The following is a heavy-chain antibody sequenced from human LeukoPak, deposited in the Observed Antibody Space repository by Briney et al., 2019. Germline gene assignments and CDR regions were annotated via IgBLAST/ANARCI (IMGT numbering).Heavy chain of an antibody. Sequence: KPSETLSLTCTVSGGSISSSSYYWGWIRQPPGKGLEWIGSIYYSGSTYYNPSLKSRVTISVDTSKNQFSLKLSSVTAADTAVYYCAVRARDCSSTSCPENWFDPWGQGTLVTVSS. J-gene: IGHJ5*02. D-gene: IGHD2-2*01. CDR1: GGSISSSSYY. V-gene: IGHV4-39*07. CDR2: IYYSGST. CDR3: AVRARDCSSTSCPENWFDP.